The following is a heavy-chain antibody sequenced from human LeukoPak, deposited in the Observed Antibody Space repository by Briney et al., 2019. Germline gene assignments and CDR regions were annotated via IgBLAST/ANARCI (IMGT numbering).Heavy chain of an antibody. D-gene: IGHD3/OR15-3a*01. CDR3: ARYIGLNFVMAGWFDP. V-gene: IGHV4-59*11. CDR1: GGSISSHY. J-gene: IGHJ5*02. CDR2: IYYSGST. Sequence: PSETLSLTCTVSGGSISSHYWSWIRQLPGKGLEWIGYIYYSGSTNYNPSLKSRVTISVDTSKNQFSLKLSSVTAADTAVYYCARYIGLNFVMAGWFDPWGQGTLVTVSS.